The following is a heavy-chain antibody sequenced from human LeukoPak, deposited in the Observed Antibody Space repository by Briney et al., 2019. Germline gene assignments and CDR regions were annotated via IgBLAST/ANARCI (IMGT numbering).Heavy chain of an antibody. V-gene: IGHV1-2*02. CDR1: GYTFTGYY. J-gene: IGHJ4*02. D-gene: IGHD3-22*01. CDR3: ARDDEYYYDSVGNY. CDR2: INPNSGGT. Sequence: ASVKVSCKASGYTFTGYYMHWVRQAPGQGLEWMGWINPNSGGTNYAQKFQGRVAMTRDTSISTAYMELSRLRSDDTAVYYCARDDEYYYDSVGNYWGQGTLVTVSS.